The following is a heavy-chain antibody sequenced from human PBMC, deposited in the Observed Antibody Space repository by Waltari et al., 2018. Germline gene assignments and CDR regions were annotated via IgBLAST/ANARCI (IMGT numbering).Heavy chain of an antibody. CDR3: AGDISVSSPSL. D-gene: IGHD3-3*02. J-gene: IGHJ1*01. CDR2: IRFDGSQK. CDR1: GFILGRFD. Sequence: QVQLVESGGGVVQPGGSLRLSCKASGFILGRFDMHWVRQAPGMGLEWVSLIRFDGSQKYYSESLKGRFTVSRDNSRDTLYLHMENLGSDDTATYFCAGDISVSSPSLWGRGTLVTVSS. V-gene: IGHV3-30*02.